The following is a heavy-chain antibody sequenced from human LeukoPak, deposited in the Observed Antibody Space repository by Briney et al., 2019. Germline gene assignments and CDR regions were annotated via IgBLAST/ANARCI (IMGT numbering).Heavy chain of an antibody. Sequence: SGGSLRLSCAASGFSFSSYGMHWVRQAPGKGLEWVAVIWYDGSNKYYADSVKGRFTISRDNSKNTLYLQMNTLRAEDTAMYYCARAPYSGSYGGHFDYWGQGTLVTVSS. CDR2: IWYDGSNK. CDR1: GFSFSSYG. V-gene: IGHV3-33*08. D-gene: IGHD1-26*01. CDR3: ARAPYSGSYGGHFDY. J-gene: IGHJ4*02.